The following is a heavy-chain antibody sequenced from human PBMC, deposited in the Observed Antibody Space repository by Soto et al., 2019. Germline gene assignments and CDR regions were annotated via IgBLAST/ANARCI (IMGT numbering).Heavy chain of an antibody. J-gene: IGHJ4*02. CDR3: ARGGAMGVDY. D-gene: IGHD1-26*01. CDR2: IDGYSTTT. Sequence: EVQLVESGGGLVQPGGPLRLSCTASGFTFNNKWMHWVRQAPGKGLVWVSRIDGYSTTTNYADSVKGRFTISRDNAKNTVFLHVNSLTDEDTAVYYCARGGAMGVDYWGQGTLVTVSS. V-gene: IGHV3-74*01. CDR1: GFTFNNKW.